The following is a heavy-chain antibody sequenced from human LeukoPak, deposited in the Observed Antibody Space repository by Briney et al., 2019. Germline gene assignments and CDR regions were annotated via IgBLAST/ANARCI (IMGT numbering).Heavy chain of an antibody. CDR1: GGSISSYY. V-gene: IGHV4-59*01. D-gene: IGHD3-22*01. CDR3: ARSGGYYDSSGYYYYAYYFDY. Sequence: PSETLSLTCTVPGGSISSYYWSWIRQPPGKGLEWIGYIYYSGSTNYNPSPKSRVTISVDTSKNQFSLKLSSVTAADTAVYYCARSGGYYDSSGYYYYAYYFDYWGQGTLVTVSS. CDR2: IYYSGST. J-gene: IGHJ4*02.